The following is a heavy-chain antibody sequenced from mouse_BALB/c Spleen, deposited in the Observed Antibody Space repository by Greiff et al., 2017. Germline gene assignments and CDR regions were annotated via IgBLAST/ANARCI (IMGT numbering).Heavy chain of an antibody. CDR3: TRSGLITTATLFDY. D-gene: IGHD1-2*01. CDR1: GYTFTDYE. V-gene: IGHV1-15*01. CDR2: IDPETGGT. Sequence: QVQLKESGAELVRPGASVTLSCKASGYTFTDYEMHWVKQTPVHGLEWIGAIDPETGGTAYNQKFKGKATLTADKSSSTAYMELRSLTSEDSAVYYCTRSGLITTATLFDYWGQGTTLTVSS. J-gene: IGHJ2*01.